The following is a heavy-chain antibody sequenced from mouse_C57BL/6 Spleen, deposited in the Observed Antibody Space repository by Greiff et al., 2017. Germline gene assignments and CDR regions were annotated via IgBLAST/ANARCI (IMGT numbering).Heavy chain of an antibody. V-gene: IGHV1-4*01. Sequence: QVQLKESGAELSRPGASVTMSCKASGYTFTSYTMHWVKQRPGQGLEWIGYINPSSGYTKYNQKFKDKATLTADKSSSTAYMQLSSLTSEDSAVYYCARGGYAMDYWGQGTSVTVSS. CDR1: GYTFTSYT. J-gene: IGHJ4*01. CDR2: INPSSGYT. CDR3: ARGGYAMDY.